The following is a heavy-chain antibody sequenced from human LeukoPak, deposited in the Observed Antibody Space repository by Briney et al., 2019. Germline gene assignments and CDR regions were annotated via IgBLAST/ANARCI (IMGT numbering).Heavy chain of an antibody. Sequence: GGSLRLSCAASGFTFNRYNMNWVRRAPGKGLEWVSSISTSSSYIYYADSVRGRFTVSRDNAKNSLYLQMNSLRAEDTAVYFCGRDRGRLDYGDFYNDYWGQGTLVTVSS. V-gene: IGHV3-21*01. J-gene: IGHJ4*02. D-gene: IGHD4-17*01. CDR1: GFTFNRYN. CDR2: ISTSSSYI. CDR3: GRDRGRLDYGDFYNDY.